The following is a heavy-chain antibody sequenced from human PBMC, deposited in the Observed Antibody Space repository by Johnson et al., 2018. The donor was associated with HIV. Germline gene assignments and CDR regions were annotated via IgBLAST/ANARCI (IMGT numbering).Heavy chain of an antibody. J-gene: IGHJ3*02. CDR2: ISYAGSNK. CDR3: AKDMGAYQLLYAFDI. Sequence: VQLVESGGGVVQPGRSLRLSCSVSGFTFSSYGMHWVRQAPGKGLEWVAVISYAGSNKYYADSVKGRFTISRDNSKNTLYLQMNSLRAEDTAGYYCAKDMGAYQLLYAFDIWGQGTMVTVSS. D-gene: IGHD2-2*02. CDR1: GFTFSSYG. V-gene: IGHV3-30*18.